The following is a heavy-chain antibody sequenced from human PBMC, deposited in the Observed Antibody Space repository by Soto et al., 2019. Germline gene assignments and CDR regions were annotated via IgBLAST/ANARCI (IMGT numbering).Heavy chain of an antibody. V-gene: IGHV3-30-3*01. CDR2: ISSDGGTA. D-gene: IGHD1-7*01. Sequence: QVQLVESGGGVVQPGRSLRLSCAASGFTVSYFGLHWVRQAPGKGLEWVAFISSDGGTAYYADSMKGRFTISRDNTKNTLDLQMNSLKPEDTAVYYCARDWAWNYDYWGQGTLVTVSS. CDR3: ARDWAWNYDY. J-gene: IGHJ4*02. CDR1: GFTVSYFG.